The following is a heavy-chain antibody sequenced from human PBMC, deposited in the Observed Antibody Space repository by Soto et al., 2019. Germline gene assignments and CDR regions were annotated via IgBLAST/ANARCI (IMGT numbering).Heavy chain of an antibody. D-gene: IGHD2-21*01. V-gene: IGHV1-18*04. CDR2: TTSHSGRT. CDR3: PGAGLAALKNILHYFDN. CDR1: GYTFTSVP. Sequence: APVKAFCKASGYTFTSVPVSWVRHAPVQGLGRMGSTTSHSGRTGNAEKLKGRVTMCRDTSASSVYMEFKCMRFDQTAVYYCPGAGLAALKNILHYFDNWRQGSLVTVSS. J-gene: IGHJ4*02.